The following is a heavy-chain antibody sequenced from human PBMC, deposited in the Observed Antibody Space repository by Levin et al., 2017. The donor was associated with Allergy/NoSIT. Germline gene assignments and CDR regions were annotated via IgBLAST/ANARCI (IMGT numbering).Heavy chain of an antibody. J-gene: IGHJ6*02. V-gene: IGHV1-2*02. CDR2: INPNSGGT. CDR3: AAASSYYYYGMDV. CDR1: GYTFTGYY. D-gene: IGHD2-15*01. Sequence: EASVKVSCKASGYTFTGYYMHWVRQAPGQGLEWMGWINPNSGGTNYAQKFQGRVTMTRDTSISTAYMELSRLRSDDTAVYYCAAASSYYYYGMDVWGQGTTVTVSS.